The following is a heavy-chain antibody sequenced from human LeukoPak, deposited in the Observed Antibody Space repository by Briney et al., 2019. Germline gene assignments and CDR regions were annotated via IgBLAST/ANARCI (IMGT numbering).Heavy chain of an antibody. V-gene: IGHV4-39*01. J-gene: IGHJ3*02. CDR1: GGSISSSSYY. Sequence: PSETLSLTCTVSGGSISSSSYYWGWIRQPPGKGLEWIGSIYYSGSTYYNPSLKSRVTISVDTSKSQFSLKLSSVTAADTAVYYCVGTKQWLSFDIWGQGTMVTVSS. CDR3: VGTKQWLSFDI. D-gene: IGHD3-22*01. CDR2: IYYSGST.